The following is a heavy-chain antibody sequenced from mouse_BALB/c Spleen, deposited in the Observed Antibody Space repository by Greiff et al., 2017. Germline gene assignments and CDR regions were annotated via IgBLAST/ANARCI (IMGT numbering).Heavy chain of an antibody. D-gene: IGHD1-2*01. V-gene: IGHV1S29*02. CDR2: IYPYNGGT. CDR1: GYTFTDYN. J-gene: IGHJ4*01. CDR3: ARWTTADAMDY. Sequence: VQLKQSGPELVKPGASVKISCKASGYTFTDYNMHWVKQSHGKSLEWIGYIYPYNGGTGYNQKFKSKATLTVDNSSSTAYMELRSLTSEDSAVYYCARWTTADAMDYWGQGTSVTVSS.